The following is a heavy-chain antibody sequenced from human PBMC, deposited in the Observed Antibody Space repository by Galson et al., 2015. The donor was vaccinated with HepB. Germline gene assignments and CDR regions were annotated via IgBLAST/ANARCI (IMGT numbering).Heavy chain of an antibody. CDR2: ITGGSGSA. J-gene: IGHJ4*02. D-gene: IGHD6-19*01. CDR1: GFTFSSYA. CDR3: AHLSSGWSRLDY. Sequence: SLRLSCAASGFTFSSYAMHWVRQAPGKGLEWVSGITGGSGSAFYADSVKGRFTISRDNSKNTLYLQMNSLRAEDTAVYYCAHLSSGWSRLDYWGQGTLVTVSS. V-gene: IGHV3-23*01.